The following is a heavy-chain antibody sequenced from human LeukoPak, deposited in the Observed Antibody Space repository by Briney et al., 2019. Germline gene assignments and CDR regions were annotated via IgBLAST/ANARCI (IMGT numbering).Heavy chain of an antibody. CDR3: ARGYSSGWYYWGTVSIWFDP. J-gene: IGHJ5*02. D-gene: IGHD6-19*01. V-gene: IGHV4-34*01. Sequence: SETLSLTCAVYGGSFSGYYWSWIRQPPGKGLEWIGEINHSGSTNYNPSLKSRVTISVDTSKNQFSLKLSSVTAADTAVYYCARGYSSGWYYWGTVSIWFDPWGQGTLVTVSS. CDR1: GGSFSGYY. CDR2: INHSGST.